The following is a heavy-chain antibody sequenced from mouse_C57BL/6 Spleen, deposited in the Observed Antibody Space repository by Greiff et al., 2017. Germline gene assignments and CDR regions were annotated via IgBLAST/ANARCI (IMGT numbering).Heavy chain of an antibody. V-gene: IGHV3-6*01. CDR1: GYSITSGYY. CDR3: ARDYGSSGFAY. Sequence: EVQLQQSGPGLVKPSQSLSLTCSVTGYSITSGYYWNWIRQFPGNKLEWMGYISYDGSNNYNPSLKNRISITRDTSKNQFFLKLNSVTTEDTATYYCARDYGSSGFAYWGQGTLVTVSA. CDR2: ISYDGSN. D-gene: IGHD1-1*01. J-gene: IGHJ3*01.